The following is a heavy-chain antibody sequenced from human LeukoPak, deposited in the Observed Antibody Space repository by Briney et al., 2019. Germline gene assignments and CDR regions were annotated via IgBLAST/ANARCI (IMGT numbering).Heavy chain of an antibody. D-gene: IGHD1-26*01. CDR3: ARDLLRRGYFDY. Sequence: SETLSLTCTVSGGSISSYYWSWIRQPPGKGLEWIGYIYYSGSTNYNPSLKSRVTISVDTSKNQFSLKLSSVTAADTAVYYCARDLLRRGYFDYWGQGTLVTVSS. CDR1: GGSISSYY. J-gene: IGHJ4*02. CDR2: IYYSGST. V-gene: IGHV4-59*01.